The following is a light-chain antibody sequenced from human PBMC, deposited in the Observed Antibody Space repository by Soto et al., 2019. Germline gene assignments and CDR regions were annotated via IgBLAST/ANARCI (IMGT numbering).Light chain of an antibody. J-gene: IGLJ1*01. CDR3: SSYTCSSTRDV. V-gene: IGLV2-14*01. Sequence: QSALTQPASVSGSPGQSITISCTGTSSDVGGYNYVSWYQQHPGKAPKLMIYEVSNRPSGVSNRFSGSKSGNTASLTISGLQAEDEADYYCSSYTCSSTRDVFGTGTKVTVL. CDR2: EVS. CDR1: SSDVGGYNY.